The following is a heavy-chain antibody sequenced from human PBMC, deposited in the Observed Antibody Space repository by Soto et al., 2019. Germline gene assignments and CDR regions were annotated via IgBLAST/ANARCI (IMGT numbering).Heavy chain of an antibody. J-gene: IGHJ4*02. CDR3: AHKGPEDWPLDY. V-gene: IGHV2-5*02. CDR2: IYWGDSK. Sequence: QITLKESGPTLVRPTQTLTLTCAFSGFSLSTSGVGVGWIRQPPGKALEWLAVIYWGDSKHYSPSLRSRLTITKDTSKNQVVLTMTNMDPMDTGTYCCAHKGPEDWPLDYWGQGTLVTVSS. CDR1: GFSLSTSGVG. D-gene: IGHD3-9*01.